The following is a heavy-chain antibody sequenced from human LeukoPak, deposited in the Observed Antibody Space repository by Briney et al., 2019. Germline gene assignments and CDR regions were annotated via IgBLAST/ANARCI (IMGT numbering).Heavy chain of an antibody. CDR2: IYWDDDK. J-gene: IGHJ3*02. D-gene: IGHD3-10*01. CDR1: GFSLSTSGVG. Sequence: SGPTLVKPTQTLTLTCTFSGFSLSTSGVGVGWIRQPPGKALEWLALIYWDDDKRYSPSLKSRLAITKDTSKNQVVLTMTNMDPVDTATYYCAHSAELKGELLWFGELSAFDIWGQGTMVTVSS. V-gene: IGHV2-5*02. CDR3: AHSAELKGELLWFGELSAFDI.